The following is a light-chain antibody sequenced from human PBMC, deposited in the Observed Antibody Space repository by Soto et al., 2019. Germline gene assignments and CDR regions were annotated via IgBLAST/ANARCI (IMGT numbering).Light chain of an antibody. V-gene: IGLV2-8*01. J-gene: IGLJ2*01. Sequence: QSALTHPPSASGSPGQSVTIPCTGTSSDVGGYNSVSWYQQHPGKVPKLMIYEVSKRPSGVPDRFSGSKSGNTASLTVSGLQAEDEADYYCSSYAGSNNLVFGGGTKLTVL. CDR3: SSYAGSNNLV. CDR1: SSDVGGYNS. CDR2: EVS.